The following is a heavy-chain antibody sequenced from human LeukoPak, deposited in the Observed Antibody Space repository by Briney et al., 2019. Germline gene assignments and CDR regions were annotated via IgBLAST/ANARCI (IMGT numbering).Heavy chain of an antibody. V-gene: IGHV4-30-4*08. CDR2: IYYSGST. CDR1: GGSISSGDYY. D-gene: IGHD4-17*01. J-gene: IGHJ6*03. Sequence: SQTLSLTCTVSGGSISSGDYYWSWIRQPPGKSVEWIGYIYYSGSTYYNPSLKSRVTISVDTSKNQFSLKLSSVTAADTAVYYCAREGAVTTYHYYYYMDVWGKGTTVTVSS. CDR3: AREGAVTTYHYYYYMDV.